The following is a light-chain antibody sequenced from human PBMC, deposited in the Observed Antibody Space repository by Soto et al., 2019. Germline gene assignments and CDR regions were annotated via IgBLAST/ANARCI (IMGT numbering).Light chain of an antibody. V-gene: IGKV1-5*01. CDR3: QHYNGYPYT. CDR1: QSINNC. J-gene: IGKJ2*01. Sequence: DIQMTQSPSTLSASIGDRVTITCRASQSINNCLAWYQQRPGQAPQLLIYDVFRLGTGVPSRFSGRGSGTEFTLTISSMQAEDFGTYFCQHYNGYPYTFGRGTKLEIK. CDR2: DVF.